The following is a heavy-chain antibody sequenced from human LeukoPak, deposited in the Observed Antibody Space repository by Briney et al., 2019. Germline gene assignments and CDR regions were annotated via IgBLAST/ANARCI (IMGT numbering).Heavy chain of an antibody. D-gene: IGHD3-10*01. CDR2: IYYSGST. J-gene: IGHJ4*02. V-gene: IGHV4-59*01. Sequence: PSETLSLTCTVSGGSISSYYWSWIRQPPGKGLEWIGYIYYSGSTNYNPSLKSRVTISVDTSKNQFSLKLSSVTAADTAVYYCARSVWFGELSGPPLFDYWGQGTLVTVSS. CDR1: GGSISSYY. CDR3: ARSVWFGELSGPPLFDY.